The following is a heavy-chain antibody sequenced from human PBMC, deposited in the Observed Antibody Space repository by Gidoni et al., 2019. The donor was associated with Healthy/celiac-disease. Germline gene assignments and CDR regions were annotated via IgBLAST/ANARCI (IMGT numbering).Heavy chain of an antibody. Sequence: QAPGQGLEWMGWISAYNGNTNYAQKLQGRVTMTTDTSTSTAYMELRSLRSDDPAVYYCARSKSSGYADYWGQGTLVTVSS. CDR2: ISAYNGNT. D-gene: IGHD3-22*01. J-gene: IGHJ4*02. V-gene: IGHV1-18*01. CDR3: ARSKSSGYADY.